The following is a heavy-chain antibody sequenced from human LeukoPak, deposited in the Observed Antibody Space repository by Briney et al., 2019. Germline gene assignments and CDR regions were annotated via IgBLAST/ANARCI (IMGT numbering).Heavy chain of an antibody. CDR2: IIPILGIA. D-gene: IGHD4-17*01. Sequence: GASVKVSCKASGYTFTGYYMHWVRQAPGQGLEWMGRIIPILGIANYAQKFQGRVTITADKSTSTAYMELSSLRSEDTAVYYCARDLTTTVGWFDPWGQGTLVTVSS. CDR1: GYTFTGYY. V-gene: IGHV1-69*04. CDR3: ARDLTTTVGWFDP. J-gene: IGHJ5*02.